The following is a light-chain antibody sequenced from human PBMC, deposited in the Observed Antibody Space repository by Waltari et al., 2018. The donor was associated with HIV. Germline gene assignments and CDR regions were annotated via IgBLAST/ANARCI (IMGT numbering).Light chain of an antibody. CDR2: EVS. Sequence: QSALTQPASASGSPVQSITISCTGTSSNVGSYNLVPWYQQHPGKAPKLMIYEVSKRPSGVSNRFSGSKSGNTASLTISGLQAEDEADYYCCSYAGSSTPVFGGGTKLTVL. CDR1: SSNVGSYNL. V-gene: IGLV2-23*02. J-gene: IGLJ2*01. CDR3: CSYAGSSTPV.